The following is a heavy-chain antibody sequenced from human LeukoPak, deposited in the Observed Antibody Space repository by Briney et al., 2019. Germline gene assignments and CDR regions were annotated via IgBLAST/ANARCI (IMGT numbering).Heavy chain of an antibody. J-gene: IGHJ4*02. V-gene: IGHV3-23*01. Sequence: GGSLRLSCAASGFTFSSYAMSWVRQAPGKGLEWVSAISGSGGSTYYADSVKGRFTISRDNAKNSVSLQMNNLRAEDTAVYYCARDATQYLRYGYFDSWGQGILVTVSS. CDR3: ARDATQYLRYGYFDS. CDR2: ISGSGGST. D-gene: IGHD3-9*01. CDR1: GFTFSSYA.